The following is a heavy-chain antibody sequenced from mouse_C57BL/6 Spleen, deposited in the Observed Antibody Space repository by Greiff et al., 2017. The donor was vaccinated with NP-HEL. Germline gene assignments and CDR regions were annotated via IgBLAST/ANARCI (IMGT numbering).Heavy chain of an antibody. Sequence: VQLQQSGTVLARPGASVKMSCKTSGYTFTSYWMHWVKQRPGQGLEWIGAIYPGNSDTSYNQKFKGKAKLTAVTSASTAYMELSSLTNEDSAVYYCTGSNYVRAMDYWGQGTSVTVSS. D-gene: IGHD2-5*01. CDR1: GYTFTSYW. CDR3: TGSNYVRAMDY. V-gene: IGHV1-5*01. CDR2: IYPGNSDT. J-gene: IGHJ4*01.